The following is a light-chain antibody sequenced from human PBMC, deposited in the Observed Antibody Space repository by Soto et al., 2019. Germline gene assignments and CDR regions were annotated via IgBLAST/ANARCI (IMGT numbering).Light chain of an antibody. CDR1: QSISSW. CDR2: DAS. V-gene: IGKV1-5*01. CDR3: QQYDSYPGT. J-gene: IGKJ1*01. Sequence: DIQMTQSPSTLSASVGDRVTITCRASQSISSWLAWYQQKPGKAPKLLIYDASSLQSGVPSRFSGSGSGTEFTLTISSLQPDYFATYYCQQYDSYPGTFGQGTKVEIK.